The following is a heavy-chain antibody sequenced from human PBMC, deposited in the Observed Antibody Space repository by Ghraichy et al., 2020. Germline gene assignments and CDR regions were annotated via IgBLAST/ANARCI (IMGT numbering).Heavy chain of an antibody. J-gene: IGHJ4*02. CDR2: ISGSGGST. V-gene: IGHV3-23*01. D-gene: IGHD3-22*01. CDR3: AKDLRVARYYYDNSGSFDY. CDR1: GFTFSNYA. Sequence: GGSLRLSCAASGFTFSNYAMSWVRQAPGKGLEWVSAISGSGGSTYYADSVKGRFTISRDNSKNTLYLQMNSLRAEDTAVYYCAKDLRVARYYYDNSGSFDYWGQGTLVTVSS.